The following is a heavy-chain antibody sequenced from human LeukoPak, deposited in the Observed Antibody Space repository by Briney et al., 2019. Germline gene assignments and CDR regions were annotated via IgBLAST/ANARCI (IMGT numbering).Heavy chain of an antibody. J-gene: IGHJ6*02. CDR1: GGSISSGGYY. Sequence: SETLSLTCTVSGGSISSGGYYWSWIRQHPGKGLEWIGYIYYGGSTYYNPSLKSRVTISVDTSKNQFSLKLSSVTAADTAVYYCAGGLQSNYYYGMDVWGQGTTVTVSS. D-gene: IGHD4-11*01. CDR3: AGGLQSNYYYGMDV. V-gene: IGHV4-31*03. CDR2: IYYGGST.